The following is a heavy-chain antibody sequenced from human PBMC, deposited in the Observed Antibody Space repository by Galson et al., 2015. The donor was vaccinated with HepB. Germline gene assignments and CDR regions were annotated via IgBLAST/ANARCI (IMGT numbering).Heavy chain of an antibody. Sequence: QSGAEVKKPGESLKISCKGSGYSFTSYWIGWVRQMPGKGLEWMGIIYPGDSDTRYSPSFQGQVTISADKSISTAYLQWSSLKASDTAMYYCARRLVGATFICDAFDIWGQGTMVTVSS. D-gene: IGHD1-26*01. V-gene: IGHV5-51*01. CDR3: ARRLVGATFICDAFDI. CDR1: GYSFTSYW. CDR2: IYPGDSDT. J-gene: IGHJ3*02.